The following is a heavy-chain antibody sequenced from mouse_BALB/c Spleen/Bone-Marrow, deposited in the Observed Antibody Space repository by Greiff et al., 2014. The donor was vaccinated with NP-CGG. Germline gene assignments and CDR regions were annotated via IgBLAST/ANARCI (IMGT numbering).Heavy chain of an antibody. V-gene: IGHV1-87*01. CDR3: ASPYGNYDAMDY. CDR2: IDPGDGDT. Sequence: GAIDPGDGDTRYTQKFRGKATSTADKSSNTAYMQXXXLTSEDSAVYFCASPYGNYDAMDYWGQGTSVTVSS. D-gene: IGHD2-1*01. J-gene: IGHJ4*01.